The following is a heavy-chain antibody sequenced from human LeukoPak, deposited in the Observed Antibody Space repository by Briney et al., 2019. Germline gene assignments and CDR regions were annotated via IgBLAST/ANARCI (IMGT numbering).Heavy chain of an antibody. V-gene: IGHV4-59*08. D-gene: IGHD6-13*01. Sequence: SETLSLTCTVSGGSISSYYWSWIRQPPGKGLEWIGYIYYSGSTNYNPSLKSRVTISVDTSKNQFSLKLSSVTAADTAVYYCARRIAAAGSNWFDPWGQGTLVTVSS. CDR2: IYYSGST. CDR1: GGSISSYY. J-gene: IGHJ5*02. CDR3: ARRIAAAGSNWFDP.